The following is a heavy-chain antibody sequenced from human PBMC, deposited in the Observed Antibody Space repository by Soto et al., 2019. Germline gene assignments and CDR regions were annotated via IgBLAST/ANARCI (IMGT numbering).Heavy chain of an antibody. J-gene: IGHJ4*02. CDR3: AKGTTVVGTLDY. Sequence: GGSLRLSCAASGFTFSTYGMNWVRQAPGKGLEWVSVISGSGSSTYYAESVKGRFTISRDNSKNTLYLQMNSLRAEDTAVYYCAKGTTVVGTLDYWGQGTLVTVSS. D-gene: IGHD2-2*01. CDR2: ISGSGSST. V-gene: IGHV3-23*01. CDR1: GFTFSTYG.